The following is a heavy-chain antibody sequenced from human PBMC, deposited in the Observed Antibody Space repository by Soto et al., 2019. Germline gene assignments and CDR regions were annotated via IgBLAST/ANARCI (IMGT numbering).Heavy chain of an antibody. Sequence: ASVQVSCKASGYTFTSYGISWVRQAPGQGLEWMGWISAYNGNTNYAQKLQGRVTMTTDTSTSTAYMELRSLRPDDTAVYYCARLLRHNYYGMDVWGQGTTVTVSS. CDR3: ARLLRHNYYGMDV. CDR2: ISAYNGNT. V-gene: IGHV1-18*01. CDR1: GYTFTSYG. J-gene: IGHJ6*02. D-gene: IGHD2-15*01.